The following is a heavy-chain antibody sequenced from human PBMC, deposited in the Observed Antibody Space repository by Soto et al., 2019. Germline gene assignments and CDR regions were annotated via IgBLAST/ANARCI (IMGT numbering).Heavy chain of an antibody. J-gene: IGHJ5*02. CDR3: AGSADLADT. D-gene: IGHD1-26*01. V-gene: IGHV3-30*02. CDR2: ILSDGSNE. Sequence: QVQLVESGGGKVQPGMSLRLSCAASGFTFNTHGMHWIRQAPGKGLEWVSSILSDGSNEFYADSVKGRFTISRDNSKDILYLQMHSLRSDDTAVYYCAGSADLADTWGQGTLVIVSS. CDR1: GFTFNTHG.